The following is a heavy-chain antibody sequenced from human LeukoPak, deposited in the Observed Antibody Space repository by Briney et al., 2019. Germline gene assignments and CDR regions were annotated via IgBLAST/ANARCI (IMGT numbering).Heavy chain of an antibody. CDR3: AREPGGFRKHLAY. CDR1: GDTLGNYA. Sequence: SVKVSCKASGDTLGNYAITWVRQAPGQGLEWMGRIIPIFGTTYYAQKFQGRVTITADKSTNTAYMEMSSLKSEDTAVYYCAREPGGFRKHLAYWGQGALVTVSS. J-gene: IGHJ4*02. D-gene: IGHD1-14*01. CDR2: IIPIFGTT. V-gene: IGHV1-69*06.